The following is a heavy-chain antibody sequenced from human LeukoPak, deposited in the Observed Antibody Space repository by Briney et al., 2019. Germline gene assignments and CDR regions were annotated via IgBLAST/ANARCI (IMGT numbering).Heavy chain of an antibody. D-gene: IGHD6-13*01. V-gene: IGHV4-59*08. Sequence: SGTLSLTCTVSGGSLSSYYWSSIRQPPGRGLEWVGYVYYTGSTNYNPSLKSRVTISVDTSKNQFSLKLSSVTAADTAVYYCASIIAAARNYYYYYMDVWGKGTTVTVSS. CDR2: VYYTGST. J-gene: IGHJ6*03. CDR1: GGSLSSYY. CDR3: ASIIAAARNYYYYYMDV.